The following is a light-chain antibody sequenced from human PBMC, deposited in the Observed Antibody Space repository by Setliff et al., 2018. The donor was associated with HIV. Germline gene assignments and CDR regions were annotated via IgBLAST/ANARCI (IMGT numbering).Light chain of an antibody. Sequence: QSVLTQPASVSGSPGQSITISCSGSSSDVGGYNHVSWYQQHPGKAPKVMIYDVSNRPLGVSNRFSGSRSDNTASLTISRLQAEDEADYFCSSYTHRNTYVFGTGTKGTV. CDR3: SSYTHRNTYV. V-gene: IGLV2-14*03. J-gene: IGLJ1*01. CDR2: DVS. CDR1: SSDVGGYNH.